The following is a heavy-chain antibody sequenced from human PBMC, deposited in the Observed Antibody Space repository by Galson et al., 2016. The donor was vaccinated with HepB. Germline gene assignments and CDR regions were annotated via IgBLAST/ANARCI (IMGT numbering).Heavy chain of an antibody. CDR2: ISGDGAP. Sequence: SLRLSCAASGFTFSSYAMSWVRQAPGKGLEWVSSISGDGAPYYVDSMKCRFTISRDNSKDTLYLQMISMRAEDPAVYYCARGRGFYSSTWDWGQGTLVTVSS. CDR3: ARGRGFYSSTWD. CDR1: GFTFSSYA. V-gene: IGHV3-23*01. J-gene: IGHJ4*02. D-gene: IGHD2-2*01.